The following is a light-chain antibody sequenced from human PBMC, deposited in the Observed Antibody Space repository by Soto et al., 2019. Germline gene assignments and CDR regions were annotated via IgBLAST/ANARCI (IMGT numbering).Light chain of an antibody. V-gene: IGKV4-1*01. CDR3: QQYESTPPT. CDR1: QSVLYNSNNKNY. CDR2: WAS. Sequence: DIVMTQSPDCLAVSLGERATINCKSSQSVLYNSNNKNYLAWYQQRPGQPPKLLIYWASTRESGVPDRFSGSGSGTDFTLTITSLQAEDVAVYYCQQYESTPPTFGQGTKLEIK. J-gene: IGKJ2*01.